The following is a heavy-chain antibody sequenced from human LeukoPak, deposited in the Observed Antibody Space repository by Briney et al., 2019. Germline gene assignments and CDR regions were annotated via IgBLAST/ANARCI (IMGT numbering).Heavy chain of an antibody. V-gene: IGHV4-61*02. D-gene: IGHD4-17*01. CDR3: ARLSTVTTSFDY. CDR1: GGSISSGSYY. Sequence: SQTLSLTCTVSGGSISSGSYYWSWIRQPAGKGLEWIGRIYTSGSTNYNPSLKSRVTISVDTSKNQFPLKLSSVTAADTAVYYCARLSTVTTSFDYWGQGTLVTVSS. CDR2: IYTSGST. J-gene: IGHJ4*02.